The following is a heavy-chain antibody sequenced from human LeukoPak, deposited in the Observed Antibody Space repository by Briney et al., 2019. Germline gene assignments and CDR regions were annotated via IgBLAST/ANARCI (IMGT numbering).Heavy chain of an antibody. CDR1: GFTFSTYE. D-gene: IGHD3-22*01. CDR2: ISSSGSTI. CDR3: ARDNYDSSGPYYFDY. Sequence: TGGSLRLSCAASGFTFSTYEMTWVRQSPGKGLEWVSYISSSGSTIYYADSVKGRFTISRDNARNSLYLQMNGLRAEDTAVYYCARDNYDSSGPYYFDYWGQGTLVTVSS. V-gene: IGHV3-48*03. J-gene: IGHJ4*02.